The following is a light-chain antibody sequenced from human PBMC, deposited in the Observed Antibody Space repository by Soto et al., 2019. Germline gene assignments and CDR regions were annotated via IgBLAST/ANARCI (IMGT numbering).Light chain of an antibody. CDR2: AAS. V-gene: IGKV1-12*01. CDR3: QQTKGFPLT. Sequence: DIQMTQSPSSLSASVGARVPITCRASQDISKNLAWYQQIPGKAPKLLIFAASTLQSGVPSRFSASGSGTYFILTVGGLQPEDAATYYCQQTKGFPLTFGGGTKVDIK. CDR1: QDISKN. J-gene: IGKJ4*01.